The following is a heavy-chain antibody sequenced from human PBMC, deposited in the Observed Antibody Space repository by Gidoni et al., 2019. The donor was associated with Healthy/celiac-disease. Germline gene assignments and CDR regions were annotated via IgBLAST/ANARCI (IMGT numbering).Heavy chain of an antibody. V-gene: IGHV4-34*01. Sequence: QVQLQQWGAGLLKPSETLSLTCAVYGGSFRCYYWSCLRQPPGKGLEWIGEINHSGSTNYNPSLKSRVTISVDTSKNQFSLKLSSVTAADTAVYYCARRGDTRNLFFAFDIWGQGTMVTVSS. D-gene: IGHD5-18*01. CDR2: INHSGST. CDR3: ARRGDTRNLFFAFDI. CDR1: GGSFRCYY. J-gene: IGHJ3*02.